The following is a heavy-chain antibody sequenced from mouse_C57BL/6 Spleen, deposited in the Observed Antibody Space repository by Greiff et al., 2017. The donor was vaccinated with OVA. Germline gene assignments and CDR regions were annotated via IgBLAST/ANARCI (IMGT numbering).Heavy chain of an antibody. CDR2: IDPSDCYT. CDR3: ASKTGAHFDY. J-gene: IGHJ2*01. Sequence: QVQLQQPGAEHVKPGASVKLSCKASGYTFTSYWMQWVKQRPGQGLEWIGEIDPSDCYTNYNQKFKGKATLTVDTSSSTAYMQLSSLTSEDSAVYYCASKTGAHFDYWGQGTTLTVSS. V-gene: IGHV1-50*01. CDR1: GYTFTSYW. D-gene: IGHD4-1*01.